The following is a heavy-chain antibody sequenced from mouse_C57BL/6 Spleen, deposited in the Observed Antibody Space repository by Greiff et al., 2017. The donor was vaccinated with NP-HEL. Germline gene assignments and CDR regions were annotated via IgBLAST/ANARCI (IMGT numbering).Heavy chain of an antibody. Sequence: QVQLQQPGAELVMPGASVKLSCKASGYTFTSYWMHWVKQRPGQGLEWIGEIDPSDSYTNYNQKFKGKSTLTVDKSSSTAYMQLSSLTSEDSAVYYCASGGAGAMDDWGQGTSVTVSS. V-gene: IGHV1-69*01. J-gene: IGHJ4*01. CDR2: IDPSDSYT. CDR3: ASGGAGAMDD. CDR1: GYTFTSYW. D-gene: IGHD6-1*01.